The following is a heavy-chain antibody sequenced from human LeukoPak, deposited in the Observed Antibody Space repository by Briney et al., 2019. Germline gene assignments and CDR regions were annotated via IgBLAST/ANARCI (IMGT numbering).Heavy chain of an antibody. CDR2: INNDGSST. Sequence: PGGSLRLSCAASGFTFNNYWMHWVRQAPGKGLVWVSRINNDGSSTSYADAVKGRFTISRDNAKNTVYLEMNSLRAEDTAVYYCARGDYHVDYWGQGTLVTVSS. CDR1: GFTFNNYW. J-gene: IGHJ4*02. D-gene: IGHD3-16*01. CDR3: ARGDYHVDY. V-gene: IGHV3-74*01.